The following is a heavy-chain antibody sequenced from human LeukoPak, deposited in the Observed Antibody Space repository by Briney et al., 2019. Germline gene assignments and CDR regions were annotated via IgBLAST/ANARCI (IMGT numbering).Heavy chain of an antibody. V-gene: IGHV3-21*01. D-gene: IGHD6-19*01. J-gene: IGHJ4*02. Sequence: GGSLRLSCAASGFTFSSYSMNWVRQAPGKGLEWVSSISSSSSYIYYADSVKGRFTISRDNAKNSLYLQMNSLRAEDTAVYYCARVGVSSGYVMVGYDYWGQGTLVTVSS. CDR1: GFTFSSYS. CDR3: ARVGVSSGYVMVGYDY. CDR2: ISSSSSYI.